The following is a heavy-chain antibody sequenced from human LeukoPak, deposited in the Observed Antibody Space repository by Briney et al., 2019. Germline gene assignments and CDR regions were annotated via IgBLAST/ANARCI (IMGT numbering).Heavy chain of an antibody. CDR3: ATARNNYDYSGFSALDS. J-gene: IGHJ4*02. Sequence: GRSLRLSCVASGFTFSNYGMHWVRQAPGMGLEWVAVIWYDGSNKNYRDSVRGRFTISRDNFKNTLYLEMNSPRAEDTAVYYCATARNNYDYSGFSALDSWGQGTLVTVAS. CDR2: IWYDGSNK. V-gene: IGHV3-33*01. D-gene: IGHD3-22*01. CDR1: GFTFSNYG.